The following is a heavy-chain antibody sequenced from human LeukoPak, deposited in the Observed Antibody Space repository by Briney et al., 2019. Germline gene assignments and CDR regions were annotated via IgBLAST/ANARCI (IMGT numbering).Heavy chain of an antibody. Sequence: EASVKVSCKASGYTFDNFEINWVRQAPGQGLVWMGWMKANSGDTGYPEKFRGRVTMTRDTSRNTAYMELSSLTSEDTAVYYCARGFCAGHACYTAEYLPHWGQGTLITVSS. V-gene: IGHV1-8*01. CDR1: GYTFDNFE. D-gene: IGHD3-16*02. CDR3: ARGFCAGHACYTAEYLPH. CDR2: MKANSGDT. J-gene: IGHJ1*01.